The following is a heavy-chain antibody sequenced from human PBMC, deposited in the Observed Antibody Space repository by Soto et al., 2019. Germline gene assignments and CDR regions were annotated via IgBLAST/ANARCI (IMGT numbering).Heavy chain of an antibody. J-gene: IGHJ1*01. V-gene: IGHV3-33*01. CDR3: ARDPRVYTTLMAVFQG. Sequence: QVQLVESGGGVVQPGRSLRLSCAGSGFSFSNYGMHWVRQAPGKGLEWVALIWYDGSNKYYADSVKGRFTISRDNSKNTLYLQLSSLRNEDRAVDYCARDPRVYTTLMAVFQGWGQGTLVTVSS. CDR1: GFSFSNYG. D-gene: IGHD2-8*01. CDR2: IWYDGSNK.